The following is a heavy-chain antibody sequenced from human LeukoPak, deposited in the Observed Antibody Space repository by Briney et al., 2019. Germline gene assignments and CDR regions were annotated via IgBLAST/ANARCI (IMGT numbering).Heavy chain of an antibody. Sequence: ASVKVSCKASGYTFTGFYMHWVRQAPGQGLEWMGWINPNSGGTNYAQKFQGRVTMTRDTSISTAYMELSRLRSDDTAVYYCARDLGWPDYYDSSGYRVSWGQGTLVTVSS. CDR2: INPNSGGT. V-gene: IGHV1-2*02. CDR1: GYTFTGFY. CDR3: ARDLGWPDYYDSSGYRVS. D-gene: IGHD3-22*01. J-gene: IGHJ4*02.